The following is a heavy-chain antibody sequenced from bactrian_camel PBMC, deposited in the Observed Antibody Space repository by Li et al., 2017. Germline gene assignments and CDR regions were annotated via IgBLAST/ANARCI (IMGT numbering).Heavy chain of an antibody. J-gene: IGHJ4*01. CDR1: GFSFDAYD. V-gene: IGHV3-2*01. D-gene: IGHD7*01. Sequence: HVQLVESGGGSVQAGGSLRLSCAASGFSFDAYDMTWVRQAPGKGLEWVSSIYTDDSRSYYADSVKGRFAISQDLFKNELYLEMNSLKPEDTAVYYCAARRVGSIDCHRGSWSAGTLAVEGTQYYWGRGTQVTVS. CDR3: AARRVGSIDCHRGSWSAGTLAVEGTQYY. CDR2: IYTDDSRS.